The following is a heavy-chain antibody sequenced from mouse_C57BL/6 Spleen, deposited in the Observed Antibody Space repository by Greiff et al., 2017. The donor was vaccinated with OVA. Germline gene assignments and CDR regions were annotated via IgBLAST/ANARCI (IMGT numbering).Heavy chain of an antibody. V-gene: IGHV1-72*01. Sequence: VQLVESGAELVKPGASVTLSCKASGYTFTSYWMHWVKQRPGRGLEWIGRIDPTRGGTTYNEKFKRKATMTVDKPSSTAYMQLSCLTSDDSAVYYCARSWFDYWGQGTTLTVSS. CDR2: IDPTRGGT. J-gene: IGHJ2*01. CDR1: GYTFTSYW. CDR3: ARSWFDY.